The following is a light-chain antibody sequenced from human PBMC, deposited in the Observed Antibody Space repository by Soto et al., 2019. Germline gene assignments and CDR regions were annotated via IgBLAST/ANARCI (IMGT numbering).Light chain of an antibody. Sequence: IVLTQSPATLSLSPGERATLSCRASQSVSSNLAWYQQKPGQAPRLLIHGASNRATGIPDRFSGSGSGTDFTLTITRLQPEDFAVYYCQQYGGSPRTFGQGTKVDIK. V-gene: IGKV3-20*01. CDR2: GAS. CDR3: QQYGGSPRT. J-gene: IGKJ1*01. CDR1: QSVSSN.